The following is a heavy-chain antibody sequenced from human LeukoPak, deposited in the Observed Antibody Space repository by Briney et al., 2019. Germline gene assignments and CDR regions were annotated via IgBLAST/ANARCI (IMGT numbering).Heavy chain of an antibody. CDR1: GGSISSTTDY. Sequence: SETLSLTCTVSGGSISSTTDYWGWIRQPPGKGLEWIGSIYYSGSTYYNPSLKSRVTISVDTSKNQFSLKLSSVTAADTAVYYCARLGGYSSGWLSYWGQGTLVTVSS. CDR3: ARLGGYSSGWLSY. J-gene: IGHJ4*02. D-gene: IGHD6-19*01. CDR2: IYYSGST. V-gene: IGHV4-39*01.